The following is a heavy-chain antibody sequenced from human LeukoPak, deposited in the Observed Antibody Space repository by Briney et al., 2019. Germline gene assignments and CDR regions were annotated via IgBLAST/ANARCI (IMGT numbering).Heavy chain of an antibody. CDR3: ARETTALEGFYYYYYYMDV. Sequence: PSETLSLTCTVSGGSISSSSYYWGWIRQPPGKGLEWIGSIYYSGSTYYNPSLRSRVTISVDTSKNQFSLKLSSVTAADTAVYYCARETTALEGFYYYYYYMDVWGKGTTVTISS. D-gene: IGHD5-18*01. V-gene: IGHV4-39*07. CDR2: IYYSGST. J-gene: IGHJ6*03. CDR1: GGSISSSSYY.